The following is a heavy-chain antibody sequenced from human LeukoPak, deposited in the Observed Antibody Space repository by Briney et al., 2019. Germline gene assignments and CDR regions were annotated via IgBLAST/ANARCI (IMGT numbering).Heavy chain of an antibody. Sequence: GGSLRLSCGASGFTFSSYGMSWVRQAPGKGLEWVSSISGSGGSTNYADSVKGRFTISRDDSKNTLYLQMNSLRAEDTAVYYCAKVWETMTVRTYFDYWGQGTLVTVSS. V-gene: IGHV3-23*01. J-gene: IGHJ4*02. D-gene: IGHD1-26*01. CDR3: AKVWETMTVRTYFDY. CDR2: ISGSGGST. CDR1: GFTFSSYG.